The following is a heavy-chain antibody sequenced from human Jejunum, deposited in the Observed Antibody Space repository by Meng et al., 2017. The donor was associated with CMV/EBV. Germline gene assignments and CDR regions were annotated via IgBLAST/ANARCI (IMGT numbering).Heavy chain of an antibody. CDR2: INADGGT. J-gene: IGHJ4*01. V-gene: IGHV3-66*01. D-gene: IGHD3-16*01. CDR1: GFTVGSKY. Sequence: VELLEAGGGLVQPGGSLTLSCAASGFTVGSKYMNWIRQAPGKGLQWVSVINADGGTHYADSVRGRFIISGDNSKNTVHLQMNSLTDEDTAVYYCGRDRGEGGFFDYWGQGTLVTVSS. CDR3: GRDRGEGGFFDY.